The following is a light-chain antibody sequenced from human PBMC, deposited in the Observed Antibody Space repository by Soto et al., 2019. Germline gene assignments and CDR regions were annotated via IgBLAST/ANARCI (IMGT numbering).Light chain of an antibody. CDR2: AAS. CDR1: QGIASW. Sequence: DIQMTQSPSSVSASVGDRVTITCRASQGIASWLAWYQQKGGKAPKLLIFAASSLQSGVPSRFSGSGSGTDFTLTINSLEPEDSAVYYCQQYGRSPPFGQGTRLDIK. CDR3: QQYGRSPP. J-gene: IGKJ5*01. V-gene: IGKV1D-12*01.